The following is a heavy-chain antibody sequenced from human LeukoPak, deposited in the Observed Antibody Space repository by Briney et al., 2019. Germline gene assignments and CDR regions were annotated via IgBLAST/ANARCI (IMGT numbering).Heavy chain of an antibody. CDR3: ASPGGGVAGHFDY. D-gene: IGHD6-19*01. CDR2: INPYSGAI. CDR1: GFTFTDEY. Sequence: GASVKVSCKSSGFTFTDEYIHWVRQAPGQGLEWMGWINPYSGAINYAQKFQGRVTLTRDTSISTAYMELSRLRSDDTAMYYCASPGGGVAGHFDYWGQGTRVTVSS. V-gene: IGHV1-2*02. J-gene: IGHJ4*02.